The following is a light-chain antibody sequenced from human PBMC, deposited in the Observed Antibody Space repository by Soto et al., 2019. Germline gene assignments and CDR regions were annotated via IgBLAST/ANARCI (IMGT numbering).Light chain of an antibody. CDR3: AAWDDSLNGYV. Sequence: SVLTQPPSASGTPGQRVTISCSGSSSNIGSNTVNWYQQLPGTAPKLLIYRNNERPPGVPDRFSGSKSGTSASLAISGLQSEDEADYYCAAWDDSLNGYVFGTGTKVTVL. CDR1: SSNIGSNT. V-gene: IGLV1-44*01. J-gene: IGLJ1*01. CDR2: RNN.